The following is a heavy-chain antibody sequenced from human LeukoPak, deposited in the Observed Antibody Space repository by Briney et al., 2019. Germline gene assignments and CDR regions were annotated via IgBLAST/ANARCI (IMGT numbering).Heavy chain of an antibody. CDR2: NNDSGRT. V-gene: IGHV4-34*01. CDR1: GESFSGYY. J-gene: IGHJ4*02. D-gene: IGHD3-22*01. Sequence: PSETLSLTCAVYGESFSGYYWTWIRQPPGKGLEWIGENNDSGRTSCNPSLKSRVTISVDTSKNQFSLKLRSVAAADTAVYYCASYYHDSSGYYQYYFDSWGQGTLVTVSS. CDR3: ASYYHDSSGYYQYYFDS.